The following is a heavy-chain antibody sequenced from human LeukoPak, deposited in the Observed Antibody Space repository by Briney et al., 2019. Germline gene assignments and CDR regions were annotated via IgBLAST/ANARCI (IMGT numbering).Heavy chain of an antibody. J-gene: IGHJ4*02. D-gene: IGHD6-25*01. CDR2: MYYSSGNT. Sequence: SETLSLTCTVSGGSISSSTYYWGWIRQPPGKGLEWIGSMYYSSGNTYYNPSLKSRVTISVDTSKNQFSLKLNSVTAADTAVYYCARSSGWHLLLLDYWGQGTLVTVSP. CDR3: ARSSGWHLLLLDY. CDR1: GGSISSSTYY. V-gene: IGHV4-39*01.